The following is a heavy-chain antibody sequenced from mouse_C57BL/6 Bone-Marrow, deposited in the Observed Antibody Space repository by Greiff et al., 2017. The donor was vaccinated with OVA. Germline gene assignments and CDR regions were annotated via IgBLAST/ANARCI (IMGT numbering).Heavy chain of an antibody. D-gene: IGHD2-5*01. CDR2: IDPSDSYT. Sequence: VKLQQPGAELVRPGTSVKLSCKASGYTFTSYWMHWVKQRPGQGLEWIGVIDPSDSYTNYNQKFKGKATLTVDTSSSTAYMQLSSLTSEDSAVYYCARSTYYSNYECAYWGQGTLVTVSA. CDR3: ARSTYYSNYECAY. J-gene: IGHJ3*01. CDR1: GYTFTSYW. V-gene: IGHV1-59*01.